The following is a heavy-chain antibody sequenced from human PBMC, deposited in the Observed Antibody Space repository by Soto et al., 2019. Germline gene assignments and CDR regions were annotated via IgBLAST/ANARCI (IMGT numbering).Heavy chain of an antibody. D-gene: IGHD6-19*01. CDR1: GGSISSGGYY. CDR3: ARASGGAVADFDY. Sequence: QVQLQESGPGLVKPSETLSLTCSVSGGSISSGGYYWNWIRQHPERGLEWIGYIYYSGNTVLTPSLTSRATISRDTSKNEFSLTLTSLTAADTAVYFCARASGGAVADFDYWGQGTLVTVSS. J-gene: IGHJ4*02. V-gene: IGHV4-31*03. CDR2: IYYSGNT.